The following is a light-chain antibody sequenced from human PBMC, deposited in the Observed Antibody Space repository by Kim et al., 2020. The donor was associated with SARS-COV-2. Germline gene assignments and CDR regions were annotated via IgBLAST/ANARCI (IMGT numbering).Light chain of an antibody. V-gene: IGLV2-11*01. J-gene: IGLJ3*02. CDR3: CSYAGSYTRV. Sequence: QSALTQPRSVSGSPGQSVTISCTGTSSDVGGYNYVSWYQQHPAKAPKLMIYDVSKRPSGVPDRFSGSKSGNTASLTISGLQAEDEADYYCCSYAGSYTRVFGGGTQLTVL. CDR2: DVS. CDR1: SSDVGGYNY.